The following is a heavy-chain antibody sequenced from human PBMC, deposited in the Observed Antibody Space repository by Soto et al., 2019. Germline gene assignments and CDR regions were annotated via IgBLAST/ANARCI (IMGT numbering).Heavy chain of an antibody. V-gene: IGHV2-5*02. CDR1: GFSLSSTGVG. CDR2: IYWDNDK. Sequence: QTTLKESGPTLVKATQTLTLTCTFSGFSLSSTGVGVGWIRQPPGKALEWLALIYWDNDKRYIPSLKGRLTITKDTSKNQVVLTITNMDPVDTATYYCAQTVVPAAHCADWGQGTLVTVSS. CDR3: AQTVVPAAHCAD. J-gene: IGHJ4*02. D-gene: IGHD2-2*01.